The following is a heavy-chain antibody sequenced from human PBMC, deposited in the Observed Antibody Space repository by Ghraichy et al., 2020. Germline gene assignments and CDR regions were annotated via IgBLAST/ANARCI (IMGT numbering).Heavy chain of an antibody. J-gene: IGHJ4*02. CDR2: IGGGASST. Sequence: GGSLRLSCAAYGFTFSSYAMSWVRQAPGKGLEWVSAIGGGASSTYYADSVKGRFTISRDNSENTLYLQMNSLRAEDTAVYYCALYTVNFDFWGQGTLVTVSS. CDR3: ALYTVNFDF. CDR1: GFTFSSYA. D-gene: IGHD2-2*02. V-gene: IGHV3-23*01.